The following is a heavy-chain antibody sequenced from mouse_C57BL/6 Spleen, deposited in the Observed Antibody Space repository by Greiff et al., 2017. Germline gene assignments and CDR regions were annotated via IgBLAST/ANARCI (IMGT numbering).Heavy chain of an antibody. CDR2: ISYSGST. V-gene: IGHV3-1*01. CDR3: AREAYYRNWYFDV. Sequence: EVKLQESGPGMVKPSQSLSLTCTVTGYSITSGYDWHWLRHFPGDKLEWMGYISYSGSTNYNPSLKSRISITHDTSKNHFFLKLNSVTTEDTATYYCAREAYYRNWYFDVWGTGTTVTVSS. D-gene: IGHD2-12*01. J-gene: IGHJ1*03. CDR1: GYSITSGYD.